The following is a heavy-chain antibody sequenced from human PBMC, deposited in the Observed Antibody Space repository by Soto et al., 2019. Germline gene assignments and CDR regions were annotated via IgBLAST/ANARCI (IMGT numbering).Heavy chain of an antibody. CDR3: ARDGYSSGLNEGYYYGMDV. CDR1: GFTFSSYA. V-gene: IGHV3-30-3*01. J-gene: IGHJ6*02. CDR2: ISYDGSNK. Sequence: LRLSCAASGFTFSSYAMHWVRQAPGKGLEWVAVISYDGSNKYYADSVKGRFTISRDNSKNTLYLQMSSLRAEDTAVYYCARDGYSSGLNEGYYYGMDVWGQGTTVTVSS. D-gene: IGHD6-19*01.